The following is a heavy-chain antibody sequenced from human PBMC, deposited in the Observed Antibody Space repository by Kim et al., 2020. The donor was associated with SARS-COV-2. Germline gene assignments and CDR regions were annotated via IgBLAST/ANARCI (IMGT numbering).Heavy chain of an antibody. CDR3: ARGCVRDSSGYCYR. Sequence: SETLSLTCAVYGGSFSGYYWSWIRQPPGKGLEWIGEINHSGSTNYNPSLKSRVTISVDTSKNQFSLKLSSVTAADTAVYYCARGCVRDSSGYCYRWGQGTLVTVSS. CDR2: INHSGST. V-gene: IGHV4-34*01. J-gene: IGHJ5*02. D-gene: IGHD3-22*01. CDR1: GGSFSGYY.